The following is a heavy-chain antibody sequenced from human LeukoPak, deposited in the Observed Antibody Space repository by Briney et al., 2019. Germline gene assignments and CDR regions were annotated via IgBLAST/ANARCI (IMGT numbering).Heavy chain of an antibody. CDR3: AKVVTDSNGYTL. CDR2: IRYDGSNA. Sequence: GGSLRLSCAASGFTFSDYGMHWVRQAPGKGLEWVSFIRYDGSNAYYADSVKGRFTLTRDNAKNTLHLQMNSLRAQDTAVYYCAKVVTDSNGYTLWGQGTLLTVSS. J-gene: IGHJ4*02. CDR1: GFTFSDYG. V-gene: IGHV3-30*02. D-gene: IGHD5-18*01.